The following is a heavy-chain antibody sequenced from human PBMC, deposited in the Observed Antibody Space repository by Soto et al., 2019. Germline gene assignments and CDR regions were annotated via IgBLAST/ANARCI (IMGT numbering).Heavy chain of an antibody. CDR2: IIPIFGTA. J-gene: IGHJ3*02. Sequence: EASVKVSCKASGGTFSSYAISWVRQAPGQGLEWMGGIIPIFGTANYAQKFQGRVTITADESASTAYMELSSLRSEDTAVYYCASGGDWGDYYGAFDIWGQGTMVTVSS. CDR1: GGTFSSYA. V-gene: IGHV1-69*13. D-gene: IGHD4-17*01. CDR3: ASGGDWGDYYGAFDI.